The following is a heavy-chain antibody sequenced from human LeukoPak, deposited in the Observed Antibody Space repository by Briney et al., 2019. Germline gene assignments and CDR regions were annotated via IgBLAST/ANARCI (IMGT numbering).Heavy chain of an antibody. V-gene: IGHV3-30*02. CDR2: IRHDGSYQ. CDR3: AKNRDSSDYPRDFDY. CDR1: GGSISSSS. J-gene: IGHJ4*02. Sequence: PSETLSLTCTVSGGSISSSSYYWGWIRQTPGKGLEWVAFIRHDGSYQQYVDSVKGRFTVSRDNSKDTVYLQMNSLRTEDTAVYYCAKNRDSSDYPRDFDYWGQGTLVTVSS. D-gene: IGHD3-22*01.